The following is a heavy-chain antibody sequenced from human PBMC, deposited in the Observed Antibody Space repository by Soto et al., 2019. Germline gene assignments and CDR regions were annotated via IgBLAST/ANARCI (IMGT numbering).Heavy chain of an antibody. Sequence: QVQLVESGGGVVQPGRSLRLSCAASGFTLSSYGMHWVRQAPGKGLEWVAVISYDGSNKYYADSVKGRFTISRDNSKNTLYLQMNSLRAEDTAVYYCAKDKAGMDVWGQGTTVTVSS. CDR3: AKDKAGMDV. CDR1: GFTLSSYG. V-gene: IGHV3-30*18. CDR2: ISYDGSNK. J-gene: IGHJ6*02.